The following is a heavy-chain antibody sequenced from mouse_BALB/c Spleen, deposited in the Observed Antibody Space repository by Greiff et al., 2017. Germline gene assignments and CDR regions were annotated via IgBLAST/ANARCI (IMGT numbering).Heavy chain of an antibody. Sequence: VQLKESGGGLVQPGGSRKLSCAASGFTFSSFGMHWVRQAPEKGLEWVAYISSGSSTIYYADTVKGRFTISRDNPKNTLFLQMTSLRSEDTAMYYCARRGYNWYFDVWGEGTTVTVSS. J-gene: IGHJ1*01. D-gene: IGHD2-2*01. CDR2: ISSGSSTI. CDR1: GFTFSSFG. V-gene: IGHV5-17*02. CDR3: ARRGYNWYFDV.